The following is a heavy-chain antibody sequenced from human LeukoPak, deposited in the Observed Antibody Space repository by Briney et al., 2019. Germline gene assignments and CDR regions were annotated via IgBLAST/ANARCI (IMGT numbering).Heavy chain of an antibody. V-gene: IGHV1-69*04. Sequence: SVKVSCKASGGTFSSYANSWVRQAAGKGLEWMGRIIPILGIANYAQKFQGRVTITADKSTSTAYMELSSLRSEDTAVYYCARMEVTMTQYGMDVWGQGTTVTVSS. D-gene: IGHD3-22*01. CDR3: ARMEVTMTQYGMDV. CDR2: IIPILGIA. J-gene: IGHJ6*02. CDR1: GGTFSSYA.